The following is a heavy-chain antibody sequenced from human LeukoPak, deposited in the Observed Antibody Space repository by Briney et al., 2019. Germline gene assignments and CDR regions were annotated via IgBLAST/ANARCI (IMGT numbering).Heavy chain of an antibody. Sequence: PGGSLRLSCAVSGFTFSRYDMHWVRQATGKGLEWISSIGTGGNTYYIGSVKGRFTISRENAKSSLYLQMNSLRAGDTAVYYCVRGGEIGFDSWGQGTLVTVSS. CDR2: IGTGGNT. J-gene: IGHJ5*01. CDR1: GFTFSRYD. CDR3: VRGGEIGFDS. V-gene: IGHV3-13*04. D-gene: IGHD3-16*01.